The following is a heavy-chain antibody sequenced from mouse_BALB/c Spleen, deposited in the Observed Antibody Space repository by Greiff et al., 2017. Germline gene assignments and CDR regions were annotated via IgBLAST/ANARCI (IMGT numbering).Heavy chain of an antibody. Sequence: LVESGPELVKPGASVKMSCKASGYTFTSYVMHWVKQKPGQGLEWIGYINPYNDGTKYNEKFKGKATLTSDKSSSTAYMELSSLTSEDSAVYYCARFRYLWYFDVWGAGTTVTVSS. CDR3: ARFRYLWYFDV. V-gene: IGHV1-14*01. CDR1: GYTFTSYV. J-gene: IGHJ1*01. CDR2: INPYNDGT. D-gene: IGHD5-1*01.